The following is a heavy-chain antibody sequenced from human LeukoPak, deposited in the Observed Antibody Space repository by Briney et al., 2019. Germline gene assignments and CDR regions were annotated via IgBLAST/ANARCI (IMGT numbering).Heavy chain of an antibody. CDR3: ARDRKVPVNDVFDM. J-gene: IGHJ3*02. CDR2: RNSDGSST. D-gene: IGHD1-14*01. CDR1: VYPLQLL. Sequence: PGGTLGLPCGASVYPLQLLWALCATHAPGKGLVCVSHRNSDGSSTSYADSVRGRFTISRDNAKNTLYLQMNSLRAEDTAMYYCARDRKVPVNDVFDMWGQGTIVTVSS. V-gene: IGHV3-74*01.